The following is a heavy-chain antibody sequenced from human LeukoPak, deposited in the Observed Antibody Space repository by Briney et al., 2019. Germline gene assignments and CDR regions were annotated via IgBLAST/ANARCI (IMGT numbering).Heavy chain of an antibody. CDR1: GGSISSSSYY. J-gene: IGHJ4*02. V-gene: IGHV4-39*07. CDR3: ARGPSLVRGLDY. Sequence: SETLSLTCTVSGGSISSSSYYWGWIRQPPGKGLEWIGSIYYSGSTYYNPSLKSRVTISVDTSKNQFSLKLSSVTAADTAVYYCARGPSLVRGLDYWGQGTLVTVSS. D-gene: IGHD3-10*01. CDR2: IYYSGST.